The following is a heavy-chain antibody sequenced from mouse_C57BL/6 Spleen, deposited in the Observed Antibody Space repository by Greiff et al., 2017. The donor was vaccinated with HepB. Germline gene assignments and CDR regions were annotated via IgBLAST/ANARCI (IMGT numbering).Heavy chain of an antibody. CDR3: ARDRLHYDYSYAMDY. J-gene: IGHJ4*01. Sequence: EVKVVESGGGLVKPGGSLKLSCAASGFTFSSYAMSWVRQTPEKRLEWVATISDGGSYTYYPDNVKGRFTISRDNAKNNLYLQMSHLKSEDTAMYYCARDRLHYDYSYAMDYWGQGTSVTVSS. CDR2: ISDGGSYT. CDR1: GFTFSSYA. D-gene: IGHD2-4*01. V-gene: IGHV5-4*01.